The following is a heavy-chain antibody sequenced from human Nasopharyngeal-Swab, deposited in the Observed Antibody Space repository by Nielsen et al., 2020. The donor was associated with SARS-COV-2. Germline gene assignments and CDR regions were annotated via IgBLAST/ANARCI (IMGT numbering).Heavy chain of an antibody. CDR1: GGSISSGDYC. V-gene: IGHV4-30-4*01. J-gene: IGHJ4*02. Sequence: SETLSLTCTVSGGSISSGDYCWSWIRQPPGKGLEWIGYIYYSGSTYYNPSLKSRVTISVDTSKNQFSLKLSSVTAADTAVYYCARDAPPYDSSGGRVRYFDYWGQGTLVTVSS. CDR2: IYYSGST. D-gene: IGHD3-22*01. CDR3: ARDAPPYDSSGGRVRYFDY.